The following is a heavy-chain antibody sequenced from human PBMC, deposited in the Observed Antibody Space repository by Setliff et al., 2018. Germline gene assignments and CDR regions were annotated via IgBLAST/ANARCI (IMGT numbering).Heavy chain of an antibody. CDR3: ARGSQHDIVVVPAASWYFDL. CDR1: GYTFTGYY. V-gene: IGHV1-2*02. Sequence: GASVKVSCKASGYTFTGYYMHWVRQAPGQGLEWMGWINPNSGGTNYAQKFQGRVTITTDESTSTAYMELSSLRSEDTAVYYCARGSQHDIVVVPAASWYFDLWGRGTLVTVSS. D-gene: IGHD2-2*01. J-gene: IGHJ2*01. CDR2: INPNSGGT.